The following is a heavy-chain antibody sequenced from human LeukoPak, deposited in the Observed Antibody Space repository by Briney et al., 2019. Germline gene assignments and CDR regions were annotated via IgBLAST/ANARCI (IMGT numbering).Heavy chain of an antibody. CDR3: ARVHDFWSGYYTNFDY. CDR2: IYYSGST. V-gene: IGHV4-30-4*08. Sequence: SWIRPPPGKGLEWIGYIYYSGSTYYNPSLKSRVTISVDTSKNQFSLKLSSVTAADTAVYYCARVHDFWSGYYTNFDYWGQGTLVTVSS. J-gene: IGHJ4*02. D-gene: IGHD3-3*01.